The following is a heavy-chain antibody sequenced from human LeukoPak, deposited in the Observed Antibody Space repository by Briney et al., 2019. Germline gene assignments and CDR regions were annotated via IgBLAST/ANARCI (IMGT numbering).Heavy chain of an antibody. Sequence: ASVKVSCKASGYTFTSYYMHWVRQAPGQGLEWMGIINPSGGSTSYAQKFQGRVTMTRDTSTSTVYMELSSLRSEDTAVYYCARNTLGYCSGGSCYAGWFDPWGQGTLVTASS. CDR2: INPSGGST. D-gene: IGHD2-15*01. V-gene: IGHV1-46*01. CDR3: ARNTLGYCSGGSCYAGWFDP. CDR1: GYTFTSYY. J-gene: IGHJ5*02.